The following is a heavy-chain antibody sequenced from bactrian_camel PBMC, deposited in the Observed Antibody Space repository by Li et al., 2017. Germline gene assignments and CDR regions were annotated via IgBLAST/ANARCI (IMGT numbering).Heavy chain of an antibody. CDR3: AIDRLRLGCGSSWSNPERYTN. V-gene: IGHV3S40*01. J-gene: IGHJ4*01. D-gene: IGHD6*01. Sequence: VQLVESGGGSAQAGGSLRLSCVVAEFSKNTKCMGWFRQAPGKDLKDREGVAAADLGGGRENNADSVKGRFTVSHSQDTAKNTVTVYLQMNNLKPEDTAMYYCAIDRLRLGCGSSWSNPERYTNWGQGTQVTVS. CDR1: EFSKNTKC. CDR2: ADLGGGRE.